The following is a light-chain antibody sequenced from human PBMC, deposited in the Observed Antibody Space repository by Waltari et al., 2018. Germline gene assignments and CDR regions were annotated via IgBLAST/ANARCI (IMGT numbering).Light chain of an antibody. J-gene: IGLJ1*01. V-gene: IGLV2-14*03. CDR1: SSDVGGSTY. CDR3: SSYTSSTTLGV. Sequence: QSALTQPASVSGSPGQSITISCTGTSSDVGGSTYVSWYQQHPGKAPKLMIYDVSNRPSGVSNRFSGSKSDNTASLTISGLQAEDEADYYCSSYTSSTTLGVFGTGTKVTVL. CDR2: DVS.